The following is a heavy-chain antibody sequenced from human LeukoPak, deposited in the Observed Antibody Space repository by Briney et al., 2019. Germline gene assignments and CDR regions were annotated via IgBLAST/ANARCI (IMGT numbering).Heavy chain of an antibody. J-gene: IGHJ4*02. CDR3: ASASSHRIAAGGDY. D-gene: IGHD6-13*01. CDR2: INSDGSSR. V-gene: IGHV3-74*01. Sequence: GGSLRLSCAASGFTFSNYLMHWVRHAPGKGLVWVSRINSDGSSRNYADSVKGRFTISRDNAKNTPYLQMNSLRAEDTAVYYCASASSHRIAAGGDYWGQGTLVTVSS. CDR1: GFTFSNYL.